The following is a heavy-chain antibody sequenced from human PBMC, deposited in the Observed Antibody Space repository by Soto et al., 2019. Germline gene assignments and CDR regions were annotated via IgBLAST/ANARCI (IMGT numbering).Heavy chain of an antibody. Sequence: EVQLVESGGGLVQPGRSLRLSCAASGFTFDDYAMHWVRQAPGKGLEWVSGISWNGGSIGYADSVKGRFTISRDNAKNSLYLQMNSLRAEDTALYYCAKGHYDILTGPYYFDYWGQGTLVTVSS. J-gene: IGHJ4*02. D-gene: IGHD3-9*01. CDR2: ISWNGGSI. V-gene: IGHV3-9*01. CDR3: AKGHYDILTGPYYFDY. CDR1: GFTFDDYA.